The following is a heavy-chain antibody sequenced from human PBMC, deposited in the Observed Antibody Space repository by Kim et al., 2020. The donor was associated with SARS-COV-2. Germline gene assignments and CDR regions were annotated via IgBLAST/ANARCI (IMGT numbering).Heavy chain of an antibody. Sequence: GGSLRLSCAVSGFTFSSYAMHWVRQAPGKGLEWVAVISYDGSNKYYADSVKGRFTISRDNSKNTLYLQMNSLRAEDTAVYYCARDVRIQLWLYYYGMDVWGQGTTVTVSS. CDR1: GFTFSSYA. CDR3: ARDVRIQLWLYYYGMDV. V-gene: IGHV3-30*04. D-gene: IGHD5-18*01. CDR2: ISYDGSNK. J-gene: IGHJ6*02.